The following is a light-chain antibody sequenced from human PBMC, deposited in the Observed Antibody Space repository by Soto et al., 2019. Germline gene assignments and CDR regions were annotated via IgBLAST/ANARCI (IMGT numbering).Light chain of an antibody. V-gene: IGKV3-15*01. CDR3: QQYNNWPPIT. CDR1: QSVGSN. J-gene: IGKJ5*01. CDR2: GAS. Sequence: EIVMTQSPATLSVSPGERATLSCRASQSVGSNLAGYQQKPGQAPRLLIYGASTRATGIPARFSGSGSGTEFTITISSLQSEDFAVYYCQQYNNWPPITLGKGTRLDIK.